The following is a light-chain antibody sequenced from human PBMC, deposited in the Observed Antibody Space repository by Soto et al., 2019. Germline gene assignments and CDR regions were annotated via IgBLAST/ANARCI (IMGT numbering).Light chain of an antibody. J-gene: IGKJ5*01. Sequence: EIVLTQSPGTLSLSPGERATLSCRASQSVSSSYLAWYQQKPGQAPRLLIYGASSRATGIPDRVSGSGSGTDLTLTLSRLEPDDFAVYSCQHYGSSPLTLGQGTRLEIK. CDR2: GAS. CDR1: QSVSSSY. CDR3: QHYGSSPLT. V-gene: IGKV3-20*01.